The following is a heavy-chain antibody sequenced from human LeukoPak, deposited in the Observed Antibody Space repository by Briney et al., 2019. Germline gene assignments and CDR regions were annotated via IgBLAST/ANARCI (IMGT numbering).Heavy chain of an antibody. Sequence: ASVKVSCKASGYTFTSYGINWVRQATGQGLEWMAWMNPYSGNTDTALKFRGRVTISRNTSISTAYMELRGLRSDDTAVYYCARGSTSNYLDPWGQGTLVTVSS. CDR2: MNPYSGNT. D-gene: IGHD2/OR15-2a*01. CDR3: ARGSTSNYLDP. CDR1: GYTFTSYG. J-gene: IGHJ5*02. V-gene: IGHV1-8*01.